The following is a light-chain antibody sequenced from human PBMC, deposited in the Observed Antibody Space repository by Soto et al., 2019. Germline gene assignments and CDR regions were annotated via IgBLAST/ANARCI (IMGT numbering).Light chain of an antibody. V-gene: IGLV1-47*01. CDR2: RNN. CDR1: SSNIGSNY. J-gene: IGLJ1*01. CDR3: AAWDDSLSGPV. Sequence: QSALTQPPSASGTPGQRVTISCSGSSSNIGSNYVYWYQQLPGTAPKLLIYRNNQRPSGVPDRFSGSKSGTSASLAISGLRSEDEADYYCAAWDDSLSGPVFGTGTQVTVL.